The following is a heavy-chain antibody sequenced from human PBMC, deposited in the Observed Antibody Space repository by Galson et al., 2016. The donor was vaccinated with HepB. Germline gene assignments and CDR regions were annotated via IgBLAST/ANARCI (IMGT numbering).Heavy chain of an antibody. CDR1: GYIFSKYG. CDR3: ATSGYYPNWFDL. V-gene: IGHV1-18*01. D-gene: IGHD3-22*01. Sequence: SVKVSCKASGYIFSKYGINWVRQAPGQGLEWMGWISENNDTKRYAQKFQGRVTLTTDTSTSTAYMELRSLRSDDTAVYYCATSGYYPNWFDLWGQGTLVTVSS. J-gene: IGHJ5*02. CDR2: ISENNDTK.